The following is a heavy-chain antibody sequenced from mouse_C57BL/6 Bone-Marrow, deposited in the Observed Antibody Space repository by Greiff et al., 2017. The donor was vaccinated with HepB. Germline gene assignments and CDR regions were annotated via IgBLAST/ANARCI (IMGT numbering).Heavy chain of an antibody. J-gene: IGHJ3*01. CDR1: GFTFSDYG. CDR3: ARTYYYGSSRFAY. Sequence: DVQLVESGGGLVKPGGSLKLSCAASGFTFSDYGMHWVRQAPEKGLEWVAYIGSGSSTIYYADTVKGRLTISRDNAKNTLFLQMTSLRSEDTAMYYCARTYYYGSSRFAYWGQGTRVTVSA. CDR2: IGSGSSTI. D-gene: IGHD1-1*01. V-gene: IGHV5-17*01.